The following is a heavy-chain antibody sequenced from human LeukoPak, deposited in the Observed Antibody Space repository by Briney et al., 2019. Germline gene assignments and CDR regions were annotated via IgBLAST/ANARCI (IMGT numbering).Heavy chain of an antibody. J-gene: IGHJ6*03. Sequence: PGGSLRLSCAASGFTVSSNYMSWVRQAPGKGLEWFSVIYSGGSTYYADSVKGRFTISRDNSKNTLYLQMNSLRAEDTAVYYCATPSGYSRNYYYYYMDVWGKGTTVTVSS. CDR2: IYSGGST. CDR1: GFTVSSNY. V-gene: IGHV3-66*02. CDR3: ATPSGYSRNYYYYYMDV. D-gene: IGHD5-12*01.